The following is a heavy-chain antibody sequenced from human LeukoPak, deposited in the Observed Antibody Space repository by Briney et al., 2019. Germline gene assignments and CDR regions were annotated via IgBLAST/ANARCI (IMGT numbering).Heavy chain of an antibody. J-gene: IGHJ3*02. V-gene: IGHV1-46*01. CDR2: INPGGGST. CDR1: GYTFTSYY. CDR3: ARDRVVVTAIKVHDAFDI. D-gene: IGHD2-21*02. Sequence: ASVTVSCKASGYTFTSYYMHWVRQAPGQGLEGMGVINPGGGSTSYAQKFQGRVTMTRDTSTSTVYMELSSLRPEDTAVYYCARDRVVVTAIKVHDAFDIWGQGTMVTVSS.